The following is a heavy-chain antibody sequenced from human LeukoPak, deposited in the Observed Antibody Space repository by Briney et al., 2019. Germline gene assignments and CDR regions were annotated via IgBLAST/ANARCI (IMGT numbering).Heavy chain of an antibody. CDR1: GFTVSSNY. J-gene: IGHJ4*02. D-gene: IGHD5-18*01. V-gene: IGHV3-66*01. CDR3: ARELGSPPYSYGTPYYFDY. Sequence: QSGGSLRLSCAASGFTVSSNYMSWVRQAPGKGLEWVSVIYSGGSTYYADSVKGRFTISRDNSKNTLYLQMNSLRAEDTAVYYCARELGSPPYSYGTPYYFDYWGQGTLVTVSS. CDR2: IYSGGST.